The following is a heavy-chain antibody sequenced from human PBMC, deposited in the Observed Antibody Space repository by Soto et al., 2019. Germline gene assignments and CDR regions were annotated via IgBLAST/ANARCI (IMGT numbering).Heavy chain of an antibody. J-gene: IGHJ6*02. V-gene: IGHV1-69*13. CDR2: IIPIFGTA. Sequence: SVKVSCKASGGTFSSYAISWVRQAPGQGLEWMGGIIPIFGTANYAQKFQGRVTITADESTSTAYMELSSLRSEDTAVYYCVSHREGGPYFYYISGYYWPRYYYYGMDVWGQGTTVTVSS. CDR3: VSHREGGPYFYYISGYYWPRYYYYGMDV. CDR1: GGTFSSYA. D-gene: IGHD3-22*01.